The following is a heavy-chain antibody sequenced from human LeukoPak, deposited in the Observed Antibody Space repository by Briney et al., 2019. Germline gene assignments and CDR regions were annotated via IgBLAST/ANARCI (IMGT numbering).Heavy chain of an antibody. J-gene: IGHJ6*02. D-gene: IGHD2-15*01. V-gene: IGHV3-30*18. CDR1: GFTFSSYA. CDR2: MSYDGGHK. CDR3: AKGQLVDYGMDV. Sequence: GGSLRRSCAASGFTFSSYAMHWVRQAPGKGLEWVAVMSYDGGHKYYADSVKGRFTISRDNSKNTLYLQMNSLRAEDTAVYYCAKGQLVDYGMDVWGQGTTVTVSS.